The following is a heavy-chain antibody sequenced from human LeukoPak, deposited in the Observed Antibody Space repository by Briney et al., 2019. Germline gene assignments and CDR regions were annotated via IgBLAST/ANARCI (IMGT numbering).Heavy chain of an antibody. J-gene: IGHJ3*02. CDR3: ATPRLYSGSYFAFDI. D-gene: IGHD1-26*01. CDR1: GYTLTELS. V-gene: IGHV1-24*01. Sequence: ASVKVSCKVSGYTLTELSMHWVRQAPGKGLEWMGGFDPEDGETIYAQKFQGRVTMTEDTSTDTAYMELSSLRSVDTAVYYCATPRLYSGSYFAFDIWGQGTMVTVSS. CDR2: FDPEDGET.